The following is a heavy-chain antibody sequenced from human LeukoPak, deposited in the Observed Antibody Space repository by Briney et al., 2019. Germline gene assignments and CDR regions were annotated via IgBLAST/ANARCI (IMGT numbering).Heavy chain of an antibody. D-gene: IGHD6-19*01. CDR2: ISRDGTEK. J-gene: IGHJ4*02. CDR1: GLPFSSHW. V-gene: IGHV3-7*01. CDR3: ASAAGWVFFN. Sequence: GGSLRLSCAASGLPFSSHWLSWFRQSPGKGLEWVAHISRDGTEKQYLDSVKGRFAISRDNARNSQYLQMNNLRAEDTAVYYCASAAGWVFFNWGQGTLVTVSS.